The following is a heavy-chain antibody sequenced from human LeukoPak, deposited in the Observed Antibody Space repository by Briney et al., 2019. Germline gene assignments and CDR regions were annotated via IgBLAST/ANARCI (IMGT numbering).Heavy chain of an antibody. J-gene: IGHJ6*02. CDR1: GFSFSNYE. CDR2: ISATGCTI. V-gene: IGHV3-48*03. CDR3: SRGHFYGMDV. Sequence: GGSLRLSCAASGFSFSNYEMNWVRQAPGKGLEWVSYISATGCTIYDADSVKGRFTISRDNAKNSLFLQMNSLRAEDTAVYYCSRGHFYGMDVWGQGTTVTVSS.